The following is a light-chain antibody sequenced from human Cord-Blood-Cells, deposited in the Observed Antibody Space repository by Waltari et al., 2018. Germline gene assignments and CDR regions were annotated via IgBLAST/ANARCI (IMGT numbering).Light chain of an antibody. CDR1: PRVSGD. CDR3: QQRSNWPLT. V-gene: IGKV3-11*01. CDR2: DAS. J-gene: IGKJ4*01. Sequence: VCTQSPPTLSWSPGERATLACRANPRVSGDLAWYQQKPGQAPRLLIYDASNSATGNPARFSGSGAGTDFTLTISSLEPEECAVYYWQQRSNWPLTFDGGTKVEIK.